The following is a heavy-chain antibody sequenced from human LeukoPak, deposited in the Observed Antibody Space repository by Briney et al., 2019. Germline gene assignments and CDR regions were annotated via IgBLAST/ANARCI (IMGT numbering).Heavy chain of an antibody. CDR1: GFTFSSYA. D-gene: IGHD4-17*01. J-gene: IGHJ4*02. CDR2: ISGSGGST. V-gene: IGHV3-23*01. Sequence: GGSLRLSCAASGFTFSSYAMSWVRQAPGKGLEWVSVISGSGGSTSYADSVKGRFTISRDNSMNTLYLQMNSLRAEDTAVYYCARDEDYDHFDYWGQGTLVTVSS. CDR3: ARDEDYDHFDY.